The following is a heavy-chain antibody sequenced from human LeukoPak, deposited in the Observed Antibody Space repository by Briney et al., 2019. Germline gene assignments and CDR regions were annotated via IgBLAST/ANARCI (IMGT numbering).Heavy chain of an antibody. J-gene: IGHJ5*02. CDR2: IWYDGSNK. D-gene: IGHD5/OR15-5a*01. V-gene: IGHV3-33*06. CDR1: GFTFSSYG. Sequence: GGSLRLSCAASGFTFSSYGMHWVRQAPGKGLEWVAVIWYDGSNKYYADSVKGRFTISRDNSKNTLYLQMSSLRAEDTAVYYCAKAPSTSNWFDPWGQGTLVTVSS. CDR3: AKAPSTSNWFDP.